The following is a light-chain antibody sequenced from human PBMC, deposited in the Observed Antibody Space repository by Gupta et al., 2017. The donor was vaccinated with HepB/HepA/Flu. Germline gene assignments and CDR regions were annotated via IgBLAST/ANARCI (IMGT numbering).Light chain of an antibody. Sequence: EIVMTQSPVTLSVSPGERATLSCRASQNIDTYVAWYQQKPGQAPRLVVYGASIRAPGIPTRVSGSGSGTDFTLTISSLQSEDFAVYFCQQYKNWPPLTFGGGTKVEIK. J-gene: IGKJ4*01. V-gene: IGKV3-15*01. CDR1: QNIDTY. CDR3: QQYKNWPPLT. CDR2: GAS.